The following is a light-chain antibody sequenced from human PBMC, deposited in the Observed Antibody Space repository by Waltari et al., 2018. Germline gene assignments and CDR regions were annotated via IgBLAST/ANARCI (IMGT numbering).Light chain of an antibody. CDR3: SSYTSSSTYV. V-gene: IGLV2-14*01. Sequence: QSALTQPASVSGSPGQSITIPCTGTSSDVGGYNYVSWYQQHPGKAPKLMIYEVSNRPSGGSNRVSGSTSGNTASLTLAGLQAEDEADYYCSSYTSSSTYVFGTGTKVTVL. CDR2: EVS. J-gene: IGLJ1*01. CDR1: SSDVGGYNY.